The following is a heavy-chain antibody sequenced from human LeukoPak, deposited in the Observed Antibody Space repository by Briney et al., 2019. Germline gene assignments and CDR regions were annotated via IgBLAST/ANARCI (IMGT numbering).Heavy chain of an antibody. CDR3: ARLKLGAYFDL. V-gene: IGHV4-39*07. CDR2: INHSGST. J-gene: IGHJ2*01. Sequence: SETLSLTCTVSGGSISSSSYYWGWIRQPPGKGLEWIGEINHSGSTNYNPSLKSRVTISVDTSKNQFSLKLSSVTAADTAVYYCARLKLGAYFDLWGRGTLVTVSS. CDR1: GGSISSSSYY. D-gene: IGHD3-16*01.